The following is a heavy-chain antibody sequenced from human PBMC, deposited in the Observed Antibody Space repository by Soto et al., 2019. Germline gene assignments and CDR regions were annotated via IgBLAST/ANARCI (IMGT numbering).Heavy chain of an antibody. CDR2: IRDDGGVK. Sequence: PGGSLRLSCAASGFTFSSHAMFWVRQVPGKGLEWVAAIRDDGGVKYYGGSVKGRFAISRDNSKNTLYLVMNSLRAEDTALYYCARSFDSSGYLYALDMWGQGTMVTVS. J-gene: IGHJ3*02. D-gene: IGHD3-22*01. CDR3: ARSFDSSGYLYALDM. CDR1: GFTFSSHA. V-gene: IGHV3-33*07.